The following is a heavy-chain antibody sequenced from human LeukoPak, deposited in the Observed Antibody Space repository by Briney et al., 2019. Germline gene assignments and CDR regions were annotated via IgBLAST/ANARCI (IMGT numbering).Heavy chain of an antibody. V-gene: IGHV4-34*01. CDR1: GGSFSGYY. CDR3: ARARFSRYSSSRITGNWFDP. Sequence: SETLSLTCAVYGGSFSGYYWSWIRQPPGKGLEWIGEINHSGSTNYNASLKSRVTIPVDTSKHQFSLKLSSVTAADTAVYYCARARFSRYSSSRITGNWFDPWGQGTLVTVSS. D-gene: IGHD6-13*01. J-gene: IGHJ5*02. CDR2: INHSGST.